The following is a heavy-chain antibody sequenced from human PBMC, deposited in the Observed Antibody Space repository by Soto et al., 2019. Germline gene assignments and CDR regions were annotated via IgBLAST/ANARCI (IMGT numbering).Heavy chain of an antibody. Sequence: EVQLVESGGGLVQPGGSLNLSCVASGFTFSDSAMNWVGQASGKGLEWVGRIRSKDNNYATAYAASVKGRFTISRDDSKNTAYMQMNSLKTEDTAVYYCSSSSGDWGQGTLVTVSS. D-gene: IGHD6-6*01. CDR1: GFTFSDSA. CDR2: IRSKDNNYAT. J-gene: IGHJ4*02. CDR3: SSSSGD. V-gene: IGHV3-73*02.